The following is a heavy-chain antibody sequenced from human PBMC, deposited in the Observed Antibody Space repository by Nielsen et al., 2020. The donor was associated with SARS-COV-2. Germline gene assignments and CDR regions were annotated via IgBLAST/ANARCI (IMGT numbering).Heavy chain of an antibody. CDR1: GFTFSSYS. CDR2: ISSSSSYI. V-gene: IGHV3-21*01. J-gene: IGHJ4*01. CDR3: AREAVAGTTRDY. Sequence: GGSLRLSCAASGFTFSSYSMNWVRQAPGKGLEWVSSISSSSSYIYYADSVKGRFTISRDNAKNSLYLQMNSLRAEDTAVYYCAREAVAGTTRDYWGQGTLVTVSS. D-gene: IGHD6-19*01.